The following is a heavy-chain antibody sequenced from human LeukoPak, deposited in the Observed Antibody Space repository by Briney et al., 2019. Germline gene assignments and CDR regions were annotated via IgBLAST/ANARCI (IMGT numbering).Heavy chain of an antibody. CDR2: ISISSSTI. Sequence: GGSLRLSCAASGFTVSSNYMSWVRQAPGKGLEWVSYISISSSTIYYADSVKGRFTISRDNAKNSLYLQMNSLRAEDTAVYYCAKDIAAAADYWGQGTLVTVSS. CDR3: AKDIAAAADY. J-gene: IGHJ4*02. D-gene: IGHD6-13*01. CDR1: GFTVSSNY. V-gene: IGHV3-48*01.